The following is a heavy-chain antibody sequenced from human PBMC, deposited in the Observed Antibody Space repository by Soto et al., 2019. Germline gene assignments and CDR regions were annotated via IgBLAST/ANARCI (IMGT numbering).Heavy chain of an antibody. V-gene: IGHV1-46*01. CDR3: ARGDNYDSSGYYLSHFDY. Sequence: QVQLVQSGAEVKKPGASVKVSCKASGYTFTSYYMHWVRQAPGQGLEWMGIINPSGGSTSYAQKFQGRVTMTRDTSTSTVYMELSSLRFEDTAVYYCARGDNYDSSGYYLSHFDYWGQGTLVTVSS. CDR1: GYTFTSYY. J-gene: IGHJ4*02. CDR2: INPSGGST. D-gene: IGHD3-22*01.